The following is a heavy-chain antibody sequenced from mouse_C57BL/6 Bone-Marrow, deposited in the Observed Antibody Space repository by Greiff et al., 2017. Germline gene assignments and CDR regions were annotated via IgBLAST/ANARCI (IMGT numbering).Heavy chain of an antibody. D-gene: IGHD1-1*01. CDR3: ARGDYYGSSYERFDY. Sequence: VHVKQSGPELVKPGASVKMSCKASGYTFTDYNMHWVKQSHGKSLEWIGYINPNNGGTSYNQKFKGKATLTVNKSSSTAYMELRSLTSEDSAVYYCARGDYYGSSYERFDYWGQGTTLTVSS. V-gene: IGHV1-22*01. CDR2: INPNNGGT. J-gene: IGHJ2*01. CDR1: GYTFTDYN.